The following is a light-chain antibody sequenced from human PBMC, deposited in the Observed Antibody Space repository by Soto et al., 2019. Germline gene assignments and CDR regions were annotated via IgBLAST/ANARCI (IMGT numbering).Light chain of an antibody. CDR1: QAIRND. Sequence: DIQMTQSPSSLSASVGDRVTITCRASQAIRNDLAWYQQKPGRAPKRLIYGSSSLQSGVPSRFSGSGSGTEFTLTISSLQPEDFGTYYCLQHKLFPRTFAQGTKVEIK. CDR3: LQHKLFPRT. J-gene: IGKJ1*01. V-gene: IGKV1-17*01. CDR2: GSS.